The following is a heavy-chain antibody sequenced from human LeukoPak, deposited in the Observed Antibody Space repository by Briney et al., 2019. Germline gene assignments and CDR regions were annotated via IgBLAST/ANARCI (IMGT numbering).Heavy chain of an antibody. J-gene: IGHJ6*03. D-gene: IGHD3-22*01. Sequence: SETLSLTCTVSGGSISSSSYYWGWIRQPAGKGLEWIGSIYYSGSTYYNPSLKSRVTISVDTSKNQFSLKLSSVTAADTAVYYCALGNYYDSSGRRVYYYYMDVWGKGTTVTVSS. CDR3: ALGNYYDSSGRRVYYYYMDV. V-gene: IGHV4-39*07. CDR1: GGSISSSSYY. CDR2: IYYSGST.